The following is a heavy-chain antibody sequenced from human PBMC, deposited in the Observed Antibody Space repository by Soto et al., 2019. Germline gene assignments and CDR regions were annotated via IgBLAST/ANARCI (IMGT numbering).Heavy chain of an antibody. J-gene: IGHJ4*02. CDR2: ISYDGSNK. Sequence: QVQLVESGGGVVQPGRSLRLSCAASGFTFSSYAMHWVRQAPGKGLEWVAVISYDGSNKYYADSVKGRFTISRDNSKNTLYLQMNSLRAEDTAVYYCARDPDGAGMFGPPCFDYWGQGTLVTVSS. D-gene: IGHD6-19*01. V-gene: IGHV3-30-3*01. CDR1: GFTFSSYA. CDR3: ARDPDGAGMFGPPCFDY.